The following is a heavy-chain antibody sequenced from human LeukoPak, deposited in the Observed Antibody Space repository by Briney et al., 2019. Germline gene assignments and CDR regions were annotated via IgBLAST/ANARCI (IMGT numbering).Heavy chain of an antibody. CDR3: AGWMATLPNSDAFDI. V-gene: IGHV1-2*06. J-gene: IGHJ3*02. CDR1: GYTFTGYY. CDR2: INPNSGGT. Sequence: ASVKVSCKASGYTFTGYYMHWVRQAPGQGLEWMGRINPNSGGTNYAQKFQGRVTMTRDTSISTAYMELSRLRSGDTAVYYCAGWMATLPNSDAFDIWGQGTMVTVSS. D-gene: IGHD5-24*01.